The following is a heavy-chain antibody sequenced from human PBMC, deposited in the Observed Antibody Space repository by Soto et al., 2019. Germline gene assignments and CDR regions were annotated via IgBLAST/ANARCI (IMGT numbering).Heavy chain of an antibody. V-gene: IGHV1-8*02. CDR3: ARGDYYDFWSGENWFDP. Sequence: ASVKVSCKASGYTFTGYYMHWVRQATGQGLEWMGWMNPNSGNTGYAQKFQGRVTMTRNTSISTAYMELSSLRSEDTAVYYCARGDYYDFWSGENWFDPWGQGTLVTVSS. CDR2: MNPNSGNT. D-gene: IGHD3-3*01. J-gene: IGHJ5*02. CDR1: GYTFTGYY.